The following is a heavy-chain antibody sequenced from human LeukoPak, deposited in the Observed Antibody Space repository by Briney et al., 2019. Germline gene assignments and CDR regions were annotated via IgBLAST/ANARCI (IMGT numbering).Heavy chain of an antibody. CDR2: IYGGGST. CDR1: GFTVSNNY. Sequence: GGSLRLSCAASGFTVSNNYMSWVRQAPGKGLEWASIIYGGGSTYYADSVKGRFTISRDNSENTLYLQMNSLRPEDTAVYYCARVRSDTSGWYHFDYWGQGTLVTVSS. J-gene: IGHJ4*02. D-gene: IGHD6-19*01. CDR3: ARVRSDTSGWYHFDY. V-gene: IGHV3-53*01.